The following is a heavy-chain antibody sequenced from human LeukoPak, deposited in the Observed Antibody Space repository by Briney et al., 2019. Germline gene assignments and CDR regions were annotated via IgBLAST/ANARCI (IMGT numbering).Heavy chain of an antibody. Sequence: SGTLSLTCAVAVGSISSSNWWSWVRQAPGKGLEWIGVIYHSGSTNYNPSLKSRVTISVDKSKNQFSLKLSSVTAADTAVYYCASTGGSGSYSYYYYYYMDVWGKGTTVTVSS. J-gene: IGHJ6*03. CDR3: ASTGGSGSYSYYYYYYMDV. D-gene: IGHD3-10*01. CDR2: IYHSGST. V-gene: IGHV4-4*02. CDR1: VGSISSSNW.